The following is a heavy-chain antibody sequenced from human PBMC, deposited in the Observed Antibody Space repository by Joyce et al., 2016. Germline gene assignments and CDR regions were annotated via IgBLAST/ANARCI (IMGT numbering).Heavy chain of an antibody. D-gene: IGHD3-16*01. CDR2: ISFDGNIK. CDR3: ETAEGAFDY. Sequence: QVQLVESGGGVVQPGRSLRLSCAASGFSFSNRGIHWVRQAPGKGLEWVEVISFDGNIKYYADSVKGRFTISRDNSKNTVSLQMNSLRDEDTAVYYCETAEGAFDYWGQGTLVTVSS. CDR1: GFSFSNRG. J-gene: IGHJ4*02. V-gene: IGHV3-30*03.